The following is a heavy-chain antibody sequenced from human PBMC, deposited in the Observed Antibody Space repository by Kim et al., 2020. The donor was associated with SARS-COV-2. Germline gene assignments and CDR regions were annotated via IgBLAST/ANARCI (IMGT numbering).Heavy chain of an antibody. J-gene: IGHJ6*02. Sequence: GGSLRLSCAASGFTFSSYAMSWVRQAPGKGLEWVSAISGSGGSTYYADSVKGRFTISRDNSKNTLYLQMNSLRAEDTAVYYCAKGSPDDYYYYYGMDVWGQGTTVTVSS. V-gene: IGHV3-23*01. CDR3: AKGSPDDYYYYYGMDV. CDR1: GFTFSSYA. CDR2: ISGSGGST. D-gene: IGHD6-13*01.